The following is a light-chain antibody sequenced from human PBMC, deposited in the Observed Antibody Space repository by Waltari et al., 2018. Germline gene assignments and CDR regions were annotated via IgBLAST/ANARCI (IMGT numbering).Light chain of an antibody. CDR3: QQRDSWPLT. CDR2: DVS. Sequence: ELVLTQSPATLSLSPGERAALSCRASQNVGSQLGWYQQRPGQAPRLRIDDVSNRASGIPARFSGSGSGTDFTLTISSLEPEDFAVYYCQQRDSWPLTFGGGTKVEIK. CDR1: QNVGSQ. V-gene: IGKV3-11*01. J-gene: IGKJ4*01.